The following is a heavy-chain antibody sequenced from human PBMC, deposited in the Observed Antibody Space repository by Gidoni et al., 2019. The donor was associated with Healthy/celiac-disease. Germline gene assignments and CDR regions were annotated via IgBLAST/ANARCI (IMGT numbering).Heavy chain of an antibody. CDR1: GFTFSSYS. J-gene: IGHJ4*02. V-gene: IGHV3-21*01. CDR3: ARRLGNSGSYNY. Sequence: EVQLVESGGGLVKPGGSLRLSCAASGFTFSSYSMNWVRQAPGKGLEWVSSISSSSSYIYYADSVKGRFTISRDNAKNSLYLQMNSLRAEDTAVYYCARRLGNSGSYNYWGQGTLVTVSS. D-gene: IGHD3-10*01. CDR2: ISSSSSYI.